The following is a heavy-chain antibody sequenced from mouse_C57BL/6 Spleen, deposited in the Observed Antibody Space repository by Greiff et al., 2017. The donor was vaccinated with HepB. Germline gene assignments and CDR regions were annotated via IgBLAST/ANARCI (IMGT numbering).Heavy chain of an antibody. CDR1: GYSFTGYY. CDR3: APIYYGNYVKYFDV. J-gene: IGHJ1*03. D-gene: IGHD2-1*01. V-gene: IGHV1-43*01. CDR2: INPSTGGT. Sequence: EVQVVESGPELVKPGASVKISCKASGYSFTGYYMHWVKQSSEKSLEWIGEINPSTGGTSYNQKFKGKATLTVDKSSSTAYMQLKSLTSEDSAVYYCAPIYYGNYVKYFDVWGTGTTVTVSS.